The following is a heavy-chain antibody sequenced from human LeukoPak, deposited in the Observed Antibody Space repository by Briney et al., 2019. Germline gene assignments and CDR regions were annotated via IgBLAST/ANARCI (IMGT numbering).Heavy chain of an antibody. Sequence: KPGGSLRLSCAASGFTFSDYYMSWIRQAPGKGLEWISYISSSGSTKYYADSVKGRFTISRDNAKNSLYLQMNNLRTDDMALYYCAKSGSYSSPYYFDYWGQGTLVTVSS. CDR1: GFTFSDYY. CDR3: AKSGSYSSPYYFDY. V-gene: IGHV3-11*01. D-gene: IGHD3-10*01. CDR2: ISSSGSTK. J-gene: IGHJ4*02.